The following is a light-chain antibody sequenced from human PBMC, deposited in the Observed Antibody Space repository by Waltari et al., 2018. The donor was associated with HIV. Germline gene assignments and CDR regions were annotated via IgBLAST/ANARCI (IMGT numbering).Light chain of an antibody. CDR3: QQRSDWPRT. V-gene: IGKV3-11*01. Sequence: EIVLTQSPATLSLSPGERATLSCRASQSVSRSLAWYQQKPDQAPRLLIYDASNRATGIPARFSGSGSGTDFTLTISSLEPEDFAVYYCQQRSDWPRTFGQGTKVEI. CDR1: QSVSRS. J-gene: IGKJ1*01. CDR2: DAS.